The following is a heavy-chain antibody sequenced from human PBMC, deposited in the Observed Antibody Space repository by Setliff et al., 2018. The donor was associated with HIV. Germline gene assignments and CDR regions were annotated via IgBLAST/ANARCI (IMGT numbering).Heavy chain of an antibody. D-gene: IGHD6-6*01. J-gene: IGHJ5*02. CDR1: GGSISTTNW. Sequence: SETLSLTCTVSGGSISTTNWWSWVRQPPGKGLEWIGEVYHSGTTNYNPSLKSRVTISVDKSKNQFSLKLTSVTAADTAVYYCARDQSIAARYLFDPWGQGTLVTVSS. CDR2: VYHSGTT. CDR3: ARDQSIAARYLFDP. V-gene: IGHV4-4*02.